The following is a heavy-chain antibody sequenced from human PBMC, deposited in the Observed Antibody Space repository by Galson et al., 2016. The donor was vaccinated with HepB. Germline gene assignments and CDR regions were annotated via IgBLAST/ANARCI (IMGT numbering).Heavy chain of an antibody. CDR2: IYPADSDT. CDR1: GSRFNNFW. V-gene: IGHV5-51*01. D-gene: IGHD2-21*02. CDR3: AAYCGGDCYPTP. J-gene: IGHJ5*02. Sequence: QSGAEVKKPGESLKISCKGSGSRFNNFWIGWVRQTPGKGLEWVGSIYPADSDTRYSPSFQGQVTISVDKSTSTAYLQWSSLKASDTAIYYCAAYCGGDCYPTPWGQGTLVTVSS.